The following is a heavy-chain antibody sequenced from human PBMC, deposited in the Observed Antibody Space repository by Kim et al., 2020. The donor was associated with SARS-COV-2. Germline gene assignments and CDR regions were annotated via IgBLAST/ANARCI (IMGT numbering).Heavy chain of an antibody. V-gene: IGHV4-34*01. D-gene: IGHD5-12*01. CDR2: INHSGTT. CDR1: GGSFSGYY. CDR3: ARGLASGYDQKVYFDY. Sequence: SETLSLTCAVYGGSFSGYYWTWIRQPPGEGLEWIGEINHSGTTYYTPSLKSRVTISVDTSKNQFSLKLSSVTAADTAVYYCARGLASGYDQKVYFDYWGQGMLVPVSS. J-gene: IGHJ4*02.